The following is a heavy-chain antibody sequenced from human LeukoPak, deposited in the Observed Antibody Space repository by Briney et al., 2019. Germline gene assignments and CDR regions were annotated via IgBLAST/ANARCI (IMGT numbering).Heavy chain of an antibody. V-gene: IGHV1-18*01. CDR2: ISAYNGNT. Sequence: ASVKVSCKASGGTFSSYAISWVRQAPGQGLEWMGWISAYNGNTNYAQKLQGRVTMTTDTSTSTAYMELRSLRSDDTAVYYCARDSRWDPTRDYYYYGMDVWGQGTTVTVSS. D-gene: IGHD1-26*01. J-gene: IGHJ6*02. CDR3: ARDSRWDPTRDYYYYGMDV. CDR1: GGTFSSYA.